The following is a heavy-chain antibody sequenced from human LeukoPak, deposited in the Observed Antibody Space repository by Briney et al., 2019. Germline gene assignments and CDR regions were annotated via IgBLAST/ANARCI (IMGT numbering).Heavy chain of an antibody. Sequence: PGGSLRLSCAASGFTFSSYSMNWVRQAPGKGREWVSSISSSSSYIYYADSVKGRFTISRDNAKNSLYLQMNSLRAEDTAVYYCARDTGYCSSTSCPGPDFDYWGQGTLVTVSS. CDR3: ARDTGYCSSTSCPGPDFDY. D-gene: IGHD2-2*01. V-gene: IGHV3-21*01. CDR1: GFTFSSYS. J-gene: IGHJ4*02. CDR2: ISSSSSYI.